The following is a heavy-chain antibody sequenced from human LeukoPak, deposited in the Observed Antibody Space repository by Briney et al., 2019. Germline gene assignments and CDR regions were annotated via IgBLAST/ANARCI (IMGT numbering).Heavy chain of an antibody. Sequence: SETLSLTCAVYGGSSSGYYWSWIRQPPGKGLEWIGEINHSGSTNYNPSLKSRVTISVDTSKNQFSLKLSSVTAADTAVYYCASVDELELRVLDYWGQGTLVTVSS. J-gene: IGHJ4*02. CDR1: GGSSSGYY. D-gene: IGHD1-7*01. CDR3: ASVDELELRVLDY. CDR2: INHSGST. V-gene: IGHV4-34*01.